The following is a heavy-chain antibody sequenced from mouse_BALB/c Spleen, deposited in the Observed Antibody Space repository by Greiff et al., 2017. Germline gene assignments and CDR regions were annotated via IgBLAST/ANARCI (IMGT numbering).Heavy chain of an antibody. V-gene: IGHV1-28*01. D-gene: IGHD2-14*01. J-gene: IGHJ1*01. CDR1: GYSFTSYY. CDR3: APYRNWYVDV. CDR2: IDPFNGGT. Sequence: EVQLQQSGPELMKPGASVKISCKASGYSFTSYYMHWVKQSHGKSLEWIGYIDPFNGGTSYNQKFKGKATLTVDKSSSTAYMHLSSLTSEDSAVYYCAPYRNWYVDVWGAGTTVTVSA.